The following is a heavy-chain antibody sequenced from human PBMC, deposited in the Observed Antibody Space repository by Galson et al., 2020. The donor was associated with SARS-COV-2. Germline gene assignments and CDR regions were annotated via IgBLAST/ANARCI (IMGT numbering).Heavy chain of an antibody. CDR1: GGSISGSSHY. J-gene: IGHJ5*02. Sequence: SQTLSLTCSVSGGSISGSSHYWGWNRQPPGQGLQWIGSMYHTGNTYYNPSPRSRVTISIDTSRNEFSLRLDSVTAADTAVYYCARPLHNLGDNWFDPWGQGTLVIVSS. D-gene: IGHD1-20*01. V-gene: IGHV4-39*01. CDR2: MYHTGNT. CDR3: ARPLHNLGDNWFDP.